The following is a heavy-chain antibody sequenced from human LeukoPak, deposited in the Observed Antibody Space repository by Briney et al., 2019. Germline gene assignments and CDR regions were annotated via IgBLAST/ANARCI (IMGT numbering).Heavy chain of an antibody. J-gene: IGHJ4*02. CDR3: AKTPTPMIVVVIDY. Sequence: AGGSLRLSCAASGFTFSSYAMSWVRQAPGKGLEWVSAISGSGGSTYYADSVKGRFTISRDNSKNTLYLQMNSLRAEDTAVYYCAKTPTPMIVVVIDYWGQGTLVTVSS. CDR2: ISGSGGST. D-gene: IGHD3-22*01. CDR1: GFTFSSYA. V-gene: IGHV3-23*01.